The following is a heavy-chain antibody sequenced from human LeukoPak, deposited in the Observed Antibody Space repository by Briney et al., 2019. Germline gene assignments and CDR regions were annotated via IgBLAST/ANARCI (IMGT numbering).Heavy chain of an antibody. Sequence: GGSLRLSCAASGFAFDDYAMHWVRQAPGKGLEWVSLISWDGGSTYYADSVKGRFTISRDNSKNSLYLQMNSLRAEDTALYYCAKDMAAYYYASGNIDYWGQGTLVTVSS. V-gene: IGHV3-43D*03. CDR1: GFAFDDYA. CDR3: AKDMAAYYYASGNIDY. J-gene: IGHJ4*02. CDR2: ISWDGGST. D-gene: IGHD3-10*01.